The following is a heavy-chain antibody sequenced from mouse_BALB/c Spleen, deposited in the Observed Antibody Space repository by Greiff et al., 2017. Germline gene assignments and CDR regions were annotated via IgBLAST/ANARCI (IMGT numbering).Heavy chain of an antibody. CDR3: AREGEPYLLDY. J-gene: IGHJ2*01. Sequence: EVQLVESGGGLVQPGGSRKLSCAASGFTFSSFGMHWVRQAPEKGLEWVAYISSGSSTIYYADTVKGRFTISRDNPKNTLFLQMTSLRSEDTAMYYCAREGEPYLLDYWGQGTTLTVSS. V-gene: IGHV5-17*02. CDR2: ISSGSSTI. CDR1: GFTFSSFG. D-gene: IGHD5-5*01.